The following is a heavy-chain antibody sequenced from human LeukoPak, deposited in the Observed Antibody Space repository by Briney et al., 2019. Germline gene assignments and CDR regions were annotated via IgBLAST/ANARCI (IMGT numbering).Heavy chain of an antibody. D-gene: IGHD1-26*01. Sequence: ASVKVSCKASGYTFTSFGASWVRQAPGQGLEWMGWISAHNGNTNYAQKFQGRVTLTTDTSTSTAYMELRSLRSDDTAVYYCARDGELYSGSKGLFDIWGQGTMVTVSS. J-gene: IGHJ3*02. CDR3: ARDGELYSGSKGLFDI. V-gene: IGHV1-18*01. CDR1: GYTFTSFG. CDR2: ISAHNGNT.